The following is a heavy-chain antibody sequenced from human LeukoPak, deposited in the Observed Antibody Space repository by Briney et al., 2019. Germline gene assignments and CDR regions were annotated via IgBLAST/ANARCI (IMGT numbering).Heavy chain of an antibody. D-gene: IGHD6-13*01. CDR2: INNEESST. J-gene: IGHJ4*02. CDR3: ARGYSSNYRVDY. Sequence: PGWSLRLSCAASGFTFSSYWMHWVRQAPGQGLVWVSRINNEESSTTYADSVKGRFTISRDNGKNTLYLQMNSLRAEDTAVYYCARGYSSNYRVDYWGQGTLVTVSS. V-gene: IGHV3-74*01. CDR1: GFTFSSYW.